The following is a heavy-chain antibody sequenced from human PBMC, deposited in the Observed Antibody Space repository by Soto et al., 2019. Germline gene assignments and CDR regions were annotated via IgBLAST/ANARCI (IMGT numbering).Heavy chain of an antibody. V-gene: IGHV5-51*01. J-gene: IGHJ6*02. CDR2: IYPGDSDT. CDR1: W. CDR3: ARSVTPTYYYYGMDV. D-gene: IGHD4-17*01. Sequence: WIGWVRQMPGKGLEWMGIIYPGDSDTRYSPSFQGQVTISADKSISTAYLQWSSLKASDTAMYYCARSVTPTYYYYGMDVWGQGTTVTVSS.